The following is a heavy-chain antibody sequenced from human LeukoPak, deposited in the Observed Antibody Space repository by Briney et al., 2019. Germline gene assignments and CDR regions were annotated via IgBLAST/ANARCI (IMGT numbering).Heavy chain of an antibody. CDR2: INSDGSST. Sequence: GGSLRLSCAASGFTFSSYWMHWVRQAPGKGLVWVSRINSDGSSTSYADSVKGRFTISRDNAKNTLYLQMDSLRAEDTAVHYCARLSSTGGYSYGSFDYWGQGTLVTVSS. CDR1: GFTFSSYW. V-gene: IGHV3-74*01. J-gene: IGHJ4*02. CDR3: ARLSSTGGYSYGSFDY. D-gene: IGHD5-18*01.